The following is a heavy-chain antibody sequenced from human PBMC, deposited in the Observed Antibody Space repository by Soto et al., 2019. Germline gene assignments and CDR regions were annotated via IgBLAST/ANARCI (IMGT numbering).Heavy chain of an antibody. CDR3: AKSLGIPDAFDI. CDR1: GFTFNTFA. Sequence: VQLVESGGTLVQPGGSLRLSCSASGFTFNTFAMHWVRQTPGKGLEFVSAISGSGGSTYYADSVKGRFTISRDNSKNTLYLQMNSLRAEDTAVYYCAKSLGIPDAFDIWGQGTVVTVSS. J-gene: IGHJ3*02. V-gene: IGHV3-23*04. CDR2: ISGSGGST. D-gene: IGHD2-21*01.